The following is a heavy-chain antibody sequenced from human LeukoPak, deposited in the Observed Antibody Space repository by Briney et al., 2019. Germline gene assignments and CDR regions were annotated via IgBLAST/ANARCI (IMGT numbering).Heavy chain of an antibody. CDR2: ISAYNGNT. CDR1: GYTFTSYG. CDR3: ARVICGAGGDCYYRHFDY. J-gene: IGHJ4*02. Sequence: GASVTVSCKASGYTFTSYGISWVRQAPGQGLEWMGWISAYNGNTNYAQKLQGRLTMTTDTSTSTAYMELRSLTSDDTAVYYCARVICGAGGDCYYRHFDYWGQGTRVTVSS. V-gene: IGHV1-18*01. D-gene: IGHD2-21*02.